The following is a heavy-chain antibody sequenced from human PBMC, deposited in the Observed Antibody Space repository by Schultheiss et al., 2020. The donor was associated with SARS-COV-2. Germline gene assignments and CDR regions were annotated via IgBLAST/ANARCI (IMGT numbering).Heavy chain of an antibody. V-gene: IGHV4-39*01. Sequence: SQTLSLTCTVSGGSVSSGSYYWSWIRQPPGKGLEWIGSIYYSGSTYYNPSLKSRVTISVDTSKNQFSLKLSSVTAADTAVYYCARLDSAYYISRSWIDPWGQGTLVTVSS. CDR1: GGSVSSGSYY. CDR2: IYYSGST. CDR3: ARLDSAYYISRSWIDP. J-gene: IGHJ5*02. D-gene: IGHD1-26*01.